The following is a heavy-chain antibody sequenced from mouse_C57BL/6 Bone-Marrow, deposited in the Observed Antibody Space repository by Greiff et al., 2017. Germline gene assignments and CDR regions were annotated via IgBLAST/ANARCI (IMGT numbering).Heavy chain of an antibody. J-gene: IGHJ3*01. Sequence: QVHVKQPGAELVKPGASVKLSCKASGYTFTSYWMHWVKQRPGQGLEWIGMIHPNSGSTNYNEKFKSKATLTVDKSSSTAYMQLSSLTSEDSAVYYCARLRDGYWFAYWGQGTLVTVSA. D-gene: IGHD2-3*01. CDR1: GYTFTSYW. CDR2: IHPNSGST. CDR3: ARLRDGYWFAY. V-gene: IGHV1-64*01.